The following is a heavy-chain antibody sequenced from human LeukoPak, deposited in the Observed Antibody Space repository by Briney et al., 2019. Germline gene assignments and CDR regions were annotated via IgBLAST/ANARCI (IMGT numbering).Heavy chain of an antibody. J-gene: IGHJ4*02. CDR1: GFTFSSYS. D-gene: IGHD6-19*01. Sequence: GRSLRLSCAASGFTFSSYSLNWVRQAPGKGLEWVSYISRSSSTIYADSVKGRFTISRDNANNSLYLQMNSLRDDDTAVYYCAKDFKSSGWYVLPYFDYWGQGTLVTVSS. CDR2: ISRSSST. CDR3: AKDFKSSGWYVLPYFDY. V-gene: IGHV3-48*02.